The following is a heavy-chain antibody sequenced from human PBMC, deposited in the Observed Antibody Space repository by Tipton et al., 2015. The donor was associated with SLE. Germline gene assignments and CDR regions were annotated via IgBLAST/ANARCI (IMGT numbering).Heavy chain of an antibody. J-gene: IGHJ3*02. Sequence: TLSLTCAVSGFSINSGYYWAWIRQPPGKGLEWIGSIYYSGSTNYKPSPKSRVTISVDTSKNQFSLKLSSVTAADTAVYYCARAGDTAMVIAFDIWGQGTMVTVSS. D-gene: IGHD5-18*01. CDR3: ARAGDTAMVIAFDI. V-gene: IGHV4-38-2*01. CDR2: IYYSGST. CDR1: GFSINSGYY.